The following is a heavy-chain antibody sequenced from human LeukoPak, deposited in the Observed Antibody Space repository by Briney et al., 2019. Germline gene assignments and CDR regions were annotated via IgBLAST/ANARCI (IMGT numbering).Heavy chain of an antibody. J-gene: IGHJ5*02. D-gene: IGHD2-15*01. CDR1: GYTFTSYY. Sequence: GASVNVSCKASGYTFTSYYMHWVRQAPGQGLEWMGIINPSGGSTSYAQKFQGRVTMTRDTSTSTVYMELSSLRSEDTAVYYCASVVAARGWFDPWGQRTLVTVSS. V-gene: IGHV1-46*01. CDR2: INPSGGST. CDR3: ASVVAARGWFDP.